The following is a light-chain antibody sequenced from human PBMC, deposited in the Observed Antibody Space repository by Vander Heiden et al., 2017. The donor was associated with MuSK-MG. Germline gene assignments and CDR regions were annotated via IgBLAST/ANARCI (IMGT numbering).Light chain of an antibody. CDR2: AAS. J-gene: IGKJ1*01. CDR3: QQLNSYPRT. V-gene: IGKV1-9*01. CDR1: QGISSN. Sequence: DMQWTQSPSFLSASVGDRVTITCRASQGISSNLAWYQQKPGKAPKLLIYAASTLQRGVPSRCSGSGSGTEFTLTISCLQPDYFASYYCQQLNSYPRTFGQGTKVEIK.